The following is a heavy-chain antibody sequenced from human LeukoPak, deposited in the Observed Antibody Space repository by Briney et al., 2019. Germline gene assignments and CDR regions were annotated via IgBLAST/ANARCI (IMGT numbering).Heavy chain of an antibody. CDR1: GYTLTELS. Sequence: ASVKVPCKVSGYTLTELSMHWVRQAPGKGLEWMGGFDPEDGETIYAQKFQGRVTMTDTAYMELSSLRSEDTAVYYCATPVRYSGYDAESRGYYFDYWGQGTLVTVSS. J-gene: IGHJ4*02. V-gene: IGHV1-24*01. D-gene: IGHD5-12*01. CDR2: FDPEDGET. CDR3: ATPVRYSGYDAESRGYYFDY.